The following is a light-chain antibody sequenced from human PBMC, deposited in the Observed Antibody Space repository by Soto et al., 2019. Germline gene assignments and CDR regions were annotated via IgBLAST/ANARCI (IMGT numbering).Light chain of an antibody. CDR1: QGISSY. CDR2: AAS. Sequence: IQLTQPPSSLSASVGDRVTITCRASQGISSYLAWYQQKPGKAPKLLIYAASTLQSGVPSRFSGSGSGTDFTLTISSLQPEDFATYYCQQLNSYPPGVTFGQGTRLEIK. V-gene: IGKV1-9*01. CDR3: QQLNSYPPGVT. J-gene: IGKJ5*01.